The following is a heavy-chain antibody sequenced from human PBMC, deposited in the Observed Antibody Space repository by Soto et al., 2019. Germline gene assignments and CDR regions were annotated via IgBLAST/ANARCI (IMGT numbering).Heavy chain of an antibody. CDR2: IYHSGST. CDR1: GGSISSGGYS. Sequence: QLQLQESGSGLVKPSQTLSLTCAVSGGSISSGGYSWSWIRQPPGKGLEWLGYIYHSGSTYYNPSLKSRVTISVDRSKNQFSLKLSSVTAADTAVYYCARDLLGYCISTSCYGGGWFDPWGQGTLVTVSS. D-gene: IGHD2-2*01. J-gene: IGHJ5*02. CDR3: ARDLLGYCISTSCYGGGWFDP. V-gene: IGHV4-30-2*01.